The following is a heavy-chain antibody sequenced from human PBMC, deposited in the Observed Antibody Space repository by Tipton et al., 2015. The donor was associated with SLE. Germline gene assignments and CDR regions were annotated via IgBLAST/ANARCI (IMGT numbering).Heavy chain of an antibody. V-gene: IGHV3-11*04. J-gene: IGHJ4*02. CDR2: ISSSGRTI. D-gene: IGHD3/OR15-3a*01. CDR1: GFTFSDYY. CDR3: ARAEPSYGLDDY. Sequence: SLRLSCAASGFTFSDYYMSWIRQAPGKGLEWVSYISSSGRTIYYADSVKGRFTISRDNAKNSLYLQMNSLRAEDTAVYYCARAEPSYGLDDYWGQGTLVTVAS.